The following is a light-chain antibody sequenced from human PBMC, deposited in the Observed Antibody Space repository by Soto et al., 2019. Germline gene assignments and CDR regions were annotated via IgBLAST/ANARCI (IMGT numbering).Light chain of an antibody. CDR1: QSISSY. V-gene: IGKV1-39*01. CDR2: AAT. Sequence: DIQMTQSPSSASAFVGDRVTITCRASQSISSYLNWYQQKPGQAPKLLIYAATSLQSGVPSRFSGSGSGTDFTLTISSLQPEDFATYYCQQSYSTPQTFGQGTKVEIK. CDR3: QQSYSTPQT. J-gene: IGKJ1*01.